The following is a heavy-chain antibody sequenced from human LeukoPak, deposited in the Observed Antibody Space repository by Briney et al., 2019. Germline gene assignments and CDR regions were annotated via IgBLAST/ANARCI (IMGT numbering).Heavy chain of an antibody. CDR1: GGSISSGGHS. D-gene: IGHD3-22*01. CDR3: ASGGVDSSGYYYFSYQH. V-gene: IGHV4-30-2*01. CDR2: IYHSGSGST. Sequence: SETLSLTCTVSGGSISSGGHSWSWIRQPPGKGLEWIGYIYHSGSGSTYYNPSLKSRVTISIDKSKNQFSLKLSSVTAADTAVYYCASGGVDSSGYYYFSYQHWGQGTLVTVSS. J-gene: IGHJ1*01.